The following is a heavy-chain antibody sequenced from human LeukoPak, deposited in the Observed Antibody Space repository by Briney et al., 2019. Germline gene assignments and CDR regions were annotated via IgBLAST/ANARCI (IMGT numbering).Heavy chain of an antibody. Sequence: GGSLGLSCAASGFTFSDYYMSWIRQAPGKGLEWVSYISSSGSTIYYADSVKGRFTISRDNAKNSLYLQMNSLRAEDTAVYYCAREAARGENYYYYYMDVWGKGTTVTVSS. CDR2: ISSSGSTI. D-gene: IGHD5-12*01. CDR1: GFTFSDYY. CDR3: AREAARGENYYYYYMDV. J-gene: IGHJ6*03. V-gene: IGHV3-11*01.